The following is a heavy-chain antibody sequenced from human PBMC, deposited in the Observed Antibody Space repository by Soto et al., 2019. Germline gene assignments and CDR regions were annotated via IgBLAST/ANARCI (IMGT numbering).Heavy chain of an antibody. V-gene: IGHV3-33*01. CDR3: ARDHSYYDSSGSSDAFAI. D-gene: IGHD3-22*01. J-gene: IGHJ3*02. CDR1: GFTFSSYG. CDR2: IWYDGSNK. Sequence: PGGSLRLSCAASGFTFSSYGMHWVRQAPGKGLEWVAVIWYDGSNKYYADSVKGRFTISRDNSKNTLYLQMNSLRAEDTAVYYCARDHSYYDSSGSSDAFAIWGQGTMVTVSS.